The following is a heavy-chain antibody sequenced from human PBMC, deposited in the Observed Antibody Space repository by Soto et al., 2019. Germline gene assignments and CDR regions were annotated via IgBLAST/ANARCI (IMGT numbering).Heavy chain of an antibody. V-gene: IGHV3-9*01. D-gene: IGHD6-13*01. CDR3: AKEGAAVAGTRDWYFDL. J-gene: IGHJ2*01. CDR2: FSWNSGSV. Sequence: EVQLVESGGGLVQPGRSLRLSCAASGFTFDDYAMHWVRQAPGKGLEWVSGFSWNSGSVGYADSVKGRFTISRDNAKNSLYLQMNSLRDEDTALYYCAKEGAAVAGTRDWYFDLWGRGTLVTVSS. CDR1: GFTFDDYA.